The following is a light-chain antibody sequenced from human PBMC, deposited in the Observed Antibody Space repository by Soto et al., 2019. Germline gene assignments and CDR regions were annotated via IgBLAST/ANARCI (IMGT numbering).Light chain of an antibody. CDR3: MQASQLRT. Sequence: IVLTQTPLSSAVTLGQPASFSCGSSESLVHSDGKTYLGWLHLRPGQPPRLLIYQISRRPPGVQDRFSGSGAGTNFTLKISRVEPEDVGIFYCMQASQLRTFGQGTKVEIK. CDR1: ESLVHSDGKTY. J-gene: IGKJ1*01. V-gene: IGKV2-24*01. CDR2: QIS.